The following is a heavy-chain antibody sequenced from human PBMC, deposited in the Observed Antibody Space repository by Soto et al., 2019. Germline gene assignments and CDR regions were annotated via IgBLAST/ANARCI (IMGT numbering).Heavy chain of an antibody. V-gene: IGHV3-7*01. J-gene: IGHJ4*02. D-gene: IGHD6-19*01. CDR1: GFTFSNYW. CDR2: IKQDGSEK. Sequence: GGSLRLSCAASGFTFSNYWMSWVRQAPGKGLEWVANIKQDGSEKYYVDSVKGRFTISRDNAKNSLYLLMNSLRADDTAVYYCARDLSPRGVSDWGQGTLVTVSS. CDR3: ARDLSPRGVSD.